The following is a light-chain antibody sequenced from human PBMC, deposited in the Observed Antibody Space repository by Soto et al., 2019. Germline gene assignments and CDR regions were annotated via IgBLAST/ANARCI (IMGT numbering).Light chain of an antibody. CDR1: SSDVGSYNL. CDR2: EGS. CDR3: CSYAGSSTSV. V-gene: IGLV2-23*01. Sequence: QSALTQPASVSGSPGRSITISCTGTSSDVGSYNLVSWYQQHPGKAPKLMIYEGSKRPSGVSNRFSGSKSGNTASLTISGLQAEDEADYYCCSYAGSSTSVFGTGTKLTVL. J-gene: IGLJ1*01.